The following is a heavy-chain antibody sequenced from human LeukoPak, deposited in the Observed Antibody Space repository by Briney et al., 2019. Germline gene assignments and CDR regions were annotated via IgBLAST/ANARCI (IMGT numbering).Heavy chain of an antibody. J-gene: IGHJ4*02. CDR3: ARRSPAPDY. CDR1: GLTFSDYG. V-gene: IGHV3-33*01. CDR2: IWYDGSNK. Sequence: PGGSLRLSCAASGLTFSDYGMHWVRQAPGKGLEWVALIWYDGSNKYYADSVKGRFTISRDNSKNTLYLQMNSLRAEDTAVYYCARRSPAPDYWGQGTLVTVSS.